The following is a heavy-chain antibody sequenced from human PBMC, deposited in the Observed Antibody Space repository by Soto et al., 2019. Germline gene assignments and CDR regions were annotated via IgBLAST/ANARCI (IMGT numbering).Heavy chain of an antibody. D-gene: IGHD3-10*01. V-gene: IGHV3-30-3*01. Sequence: PGGSLRLSCAASGFSFTGYAMHWVRQAPGKGLEWVGVTSYDGSNKYYADSVKGRFTISRDNSKNTLYLQMNSLRAEDTALYYCARDGRFGELNYGMDVWGQGTTVTVSS. J-gene: IGHJ6*02. CDR3: ARDGRFGELNYGMDV. CDR1: GFSFTGYA. CDR2: TSYDGSNK.